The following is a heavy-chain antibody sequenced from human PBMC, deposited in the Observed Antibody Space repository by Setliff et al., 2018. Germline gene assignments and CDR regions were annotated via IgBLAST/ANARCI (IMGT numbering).Heavy chain of an antibody. J-gene: IGHJ4*02. CDR2: ISSSSSYI. V-gene: IGHV3-21*01. Sequence: GGSLRLSCAASGFTFSSYSMNWVRQAPGKGLEWVSSISSSSSYIYYADSVKGRFTISRDNAKNSLYLQMNSLRAEDTAVYYCARDTPPDTAMVQQFDYWAQGTLVTVSS. D-gene: IGHD5-18*01. CDR1: GFTFSSYS. CDR3: ARDTPPDTAMVQQFDY.